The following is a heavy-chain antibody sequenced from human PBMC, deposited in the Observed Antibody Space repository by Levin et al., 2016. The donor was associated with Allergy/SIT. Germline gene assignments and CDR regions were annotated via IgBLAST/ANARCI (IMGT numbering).Heavy chain of an antibody. CDR3: ARGVGNGVEVYSMDV. V-gene: IGHV4-39*01. D-gene: IGHD2-8*01. CDR1: GGSITDTSYY. J-gene: IGHJ6*02. CDR2: VYYSGST. Sequence: SETLSLTCTVSGGSITDTSYYWGWIRQSPGKGLEWIGSVYYSGSTHYNPSLKGRVTISADTPKNQFTVKLSSVTAADTAVYYCARGVGNGVEVYSMDVWGQGTTVTVSS.